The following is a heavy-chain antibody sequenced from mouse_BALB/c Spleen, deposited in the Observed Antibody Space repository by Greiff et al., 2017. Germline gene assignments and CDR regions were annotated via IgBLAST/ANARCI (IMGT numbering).Heavy chain of an antibody. Sequence: VQLQQSGAELVRPGTSVKVSCKASGYAFTNYLIEWVKQRPGQGLEWIGVINPGSGGTNYNEKFKGKATLTADKSSSTAYMQLSSLTSDDSAVYFCARSEGYYAMDYWGQGTSVTVSS. CDR2: INPGSGGT. V-gene: IGHV1-54*01. CDR3: ARSEGYYAMDY. J-gene: IGHJ4*01. CDR1: GYAFTNYL.